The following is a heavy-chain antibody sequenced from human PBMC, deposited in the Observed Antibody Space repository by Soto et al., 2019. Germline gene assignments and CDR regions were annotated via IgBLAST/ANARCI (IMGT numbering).Heavy chain of an antibody. CDR2: IYHSGST. CDR3: ASFELELSNYGMDV. V-gene: IGHV4-30-2*01. D-gene: IGHD1-7*01. Sequence: QLQLQESGSGLVKPSQTLSLTCAVSGGSISSGGYSCSWIRQPPGKGLEWIGYIYHSGSTYYNPSHKSRVTISVDRSKNQFSLKLSSVTAADTAVYYCASFELELSNYGMDVWGQGTTVTVSS. J-gene: IGHJ6*02. CDR1: GGSISSGGYS.